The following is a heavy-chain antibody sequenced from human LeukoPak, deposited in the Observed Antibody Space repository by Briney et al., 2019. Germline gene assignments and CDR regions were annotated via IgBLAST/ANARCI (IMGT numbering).Heavy chain of an antibody. D-gene: IGHD6-25*01. Sequence: SVKVSCKASGGTFSSYAISWVRQAPGQGLEWMGRIIPILGIANYAQKFQGRVTITADKSTSTAYMELSSLRSEDTAVYYCARGRYSSAWPENDYWGQGTLVTVSS. V-gene: IGHV1-69*04. J-gene: IGHJ4*02. CDR1: GGTFSSYA. CDR3: ARGRYSSAWPENDY. CDR2: IIPILGIA.